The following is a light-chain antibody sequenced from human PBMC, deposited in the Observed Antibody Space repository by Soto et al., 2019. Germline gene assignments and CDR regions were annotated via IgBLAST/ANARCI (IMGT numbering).Light chain of an antibody. CDR3: QQSYTTSIT. V-gene: IGKV3-20*01. Sequence: TRYQNIVTSSAGERAKLSCRASQSLRSSYLAWYQQKPGQAPRVLIYGVSNRVAGIPDRFSGSGSGTDFTLTISTLQPKDFANYYCQQSYTTSITFGQGTRLEIK. CDR2: GVS. CDR1: QSLRSSY. J-gene: IGKJ5*01.